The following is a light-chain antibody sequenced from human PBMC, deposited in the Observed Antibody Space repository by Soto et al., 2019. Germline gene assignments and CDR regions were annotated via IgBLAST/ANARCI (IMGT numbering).Light chain of an antibody. CDR1: QGIRDA. CDR2: SAS. V-gene: IGKV1-17*01. J-gene: IGKJ2*01. CDR3: VQNSDYPFT. Sequence: DIQMTQSPSSLSASVGDRVTITCRASQGIRDALGWYQQQPGKVPKRLIYSASTLQNGVPSRFSGSGSETLFTLTISSLQPEDFATYFCVQNSDYPFTFCQGTRLEI.